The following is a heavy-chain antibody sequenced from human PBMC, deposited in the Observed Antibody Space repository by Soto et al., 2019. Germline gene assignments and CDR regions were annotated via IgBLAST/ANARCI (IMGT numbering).Heavy chain of an antibody. Sequence: PSETLSLTCAVYGGSFSGYYWSWIRQPPGKGLEWIGEINHSGSTNYNPSLKSRVTISVDTSKNQLSLKLSSVTAADTAVYYCARRRRAYSSSSGRVFDYWGQGTLVTVSS. J-gene: IGHJ4*02. V-gene: IGHV4-34*01. D-gene: IGHD6-6*01. CDR2: INHSGST. CDR1: GGSFSGYY. CDR3: ARRRRAYSSSSGRVFDY.